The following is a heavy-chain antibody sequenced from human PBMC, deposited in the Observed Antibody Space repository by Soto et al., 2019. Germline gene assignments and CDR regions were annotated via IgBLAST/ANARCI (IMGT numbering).Heavy chain of an antibody. Sequence: QVQLVQSGAEVKMPGASVRVSCEASGYTFTEYFLHWVRQAPGQGLEWMGWISPESGVTNIAPNFEGRVTMTADTAITAASMQLSGLRYDDTAVYYCARATLIIRHIANLGEVGPGVVEHWGKGTLVSVSS. J-gene: IGHJ5*02. D-gene: IGHD3-16*01. CDR2: ISPESGVT. V-gene: IGHV1-2*02. CDR3: ARATLIIRHIANLGEVGPGVVEH. CDR1: GYTFTEYF.